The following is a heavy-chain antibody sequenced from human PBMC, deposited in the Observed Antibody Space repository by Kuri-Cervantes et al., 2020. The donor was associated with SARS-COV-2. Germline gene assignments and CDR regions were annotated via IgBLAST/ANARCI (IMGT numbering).Heavy chain of an antibody. CDR1: GYSFTSYW. V-gene: IGHV5-10-1*01. CDR3: ATTVGVGTATSSTQVSVYETLHM. Sequence: GGSLRLSCSGSGYSFTSYWIGWVRQMPGKGLEWMGRIDPNDSYSTYRPSFQGHVTISADKSISTAYLQWSSLKASDTAMYYCATTVGVGTATSSTQVSVYETLHMWGQGTMVTVSS. D-gene: IGHD2-21*02. CDR2: IDPNDSYS. J-gene: IGHJ3*02.